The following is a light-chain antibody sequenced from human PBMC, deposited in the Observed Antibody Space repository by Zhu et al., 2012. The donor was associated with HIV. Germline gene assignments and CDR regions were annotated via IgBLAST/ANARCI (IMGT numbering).Light chain of an antibody. CDR2: EAS. Sequence: DIQMTQSPSTLSASVGDRVTITCRVSQSVYKWLAWYQQKPEKAPKLLIYEASSLETGVPSRSSGSGSETEFTLTISSLQPDDFASYSCQQYYTPSYTFGQGTKLQIK. V-gene: IGKV1-5*03. J-gene: IGKJ2*01. CDR1: QSVYKW. CDR3: QQYYTPSYT.